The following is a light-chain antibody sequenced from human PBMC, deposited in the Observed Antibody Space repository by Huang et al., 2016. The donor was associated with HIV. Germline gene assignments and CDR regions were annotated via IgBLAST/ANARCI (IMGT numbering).Light chain of an antibody. Sequence: DIQMTQSPSSLSASVGDRVTIACRASQSIGTYLNWYHQKRGKAPRLLIHVASSLQSVVPSRFSVSRSGTDFTLTISSLQPEDFATYYCQQSYSALGLTFGGGTKVEIK. CDR2: VAS. CDR1: QSIGTY. CDR3: QQSYSALGLT. V-gene: IGKV1-39*01. J-gene: IGKJ4*01.